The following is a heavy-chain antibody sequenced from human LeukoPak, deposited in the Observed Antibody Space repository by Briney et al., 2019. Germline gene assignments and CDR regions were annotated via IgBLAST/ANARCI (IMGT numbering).Heavy chain of an antibody. Sequence: GSLRLSCAASGFTFSSYWMNWVRQPPGKGLVWVSRIASDGSSTTYAGSVKGRFSISRGNAKNTLYLQMNSLRVEDTAVYYCAKDVPDSWAPDYWGQGTLVTVSS. D-gene: IGHD1-14*01. CDR3: AKDVPDSWAPDY. J-gene: IGHJ4*02. CDR2: IASDGSST. V-gene: IGHV3-74*01. CDR1: GFTFSSYW.